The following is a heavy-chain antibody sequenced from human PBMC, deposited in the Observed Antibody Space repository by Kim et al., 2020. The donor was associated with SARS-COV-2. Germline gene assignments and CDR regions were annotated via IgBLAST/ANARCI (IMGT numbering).Heavy chain of an antibody. J-gene: IGHJ3*02. CDR1: GFTFSSYG. CDR3: AKDLGGMGATDAFDI. V-gene: IGHV3-30*18. Sequence: GGSLRLSCAASGFTFSSYGMHWVRQAPGKGLEWVAVISYDGSNKYYADSVKGRFTISRDNSKNTLYLQMNSLRAEDTAVYYCAKDLGGMGATDAFDIWGQGTMVTVSS. CDR2: ISYDGSNK. D-gene: IGHD1-26*01.